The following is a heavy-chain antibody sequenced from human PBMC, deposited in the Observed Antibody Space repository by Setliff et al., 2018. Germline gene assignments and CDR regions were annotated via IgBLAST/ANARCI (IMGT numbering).Heavy chain of an antibody. D-gene: IGHD6-25*01. Sequence: GSLRLSCEASGFTFSRDWMHWVRQAPGKGLVWVSHIHNDGTSTSYADSVKGRFTISRDNAKNTLYLQMNSLRAEDTAVYYCARGNSGGDYWGQGTLVTVSS. V-gene: IGHV3-74*01. CDR3: ARGNSGGDY. J-gene: IGHJ4*02. CDR2: IHNDGTST. CDR1: GFTFSRDW.